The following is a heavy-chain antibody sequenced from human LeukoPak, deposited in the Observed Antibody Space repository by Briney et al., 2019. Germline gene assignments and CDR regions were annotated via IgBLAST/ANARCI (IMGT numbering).Heavy chain of an antibody. D-gene: IGHD3-22*01. J-gene: IGHJ4*02. V-gene: IGHV3-23*01. CDR2: MSGSGGPT. CDR1: GFTFSSYA. Sequence: GGSLRLSCAASGFTFSSYAMSWVRQAPGKGLEWVSVMSGSGGPTYYADPLKGRFTISRDNSKNTVYLEMNSLRVDDTAVYYCAKLQAGYFDSSGYHFDYWGQGTLVTVSS. CDR3: AKLQAGYFDSSGYHFDY.